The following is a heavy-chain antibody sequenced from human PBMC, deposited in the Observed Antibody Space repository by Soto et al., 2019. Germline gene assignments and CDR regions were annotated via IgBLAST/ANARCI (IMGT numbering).Heavy chain of an antibody. CDR1: GITFSSHS. CDR2: ISRSSTYI. V-gene: IGHV3-21*01. J-gene: IGHJ4*02. CDR3: ARDRYAYGFFDY. D-gene: IGHD3-10*01. Sequence: SGGSLRLSCTASGITFSSHSVNWVRQAPGKGLEWVSSISRSSTYIYYADSVKGRFTISRDNAKNSLYLQMDSLRAEDTAIYYCARDRYAYGFFDYWGQGTLVTVSS.